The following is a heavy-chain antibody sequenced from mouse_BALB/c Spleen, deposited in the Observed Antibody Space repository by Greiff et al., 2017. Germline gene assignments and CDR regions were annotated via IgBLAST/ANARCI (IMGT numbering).Heavy chain of an antibody. Sequence: QVQLQQSGPELVKPGASVKISCKASGYAFSSSWMNWVKQRPGQGLEWIGRIYPGDGDTNYNGKFKGKATLTADKSSSTAYMQLSSLTSVDSAVYFCARTARATDWYAMDYWGQGTSVTVSS. D-gene: IGHD3-2*01. CDR1: GYAFSSSW. J-gene: IGHJ4*01. V-gene: IGHV1-82*01. CDR2: IYPGDGDT. CDR3: ARTARATDWYAMDY.